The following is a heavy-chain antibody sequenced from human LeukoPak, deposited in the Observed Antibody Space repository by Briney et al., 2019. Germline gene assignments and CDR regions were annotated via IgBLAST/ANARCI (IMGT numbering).Heavy chain of an antibody. CDR3: ARVGGRDYDFWSGSAQYYFDY. CDR2: ISSGSTAT. D-gene: IGHD3-3*01. V-gene: IGHV3-48*01. Sequence: GGSLRLSCAASGFTFSTYSMNWVRQAPGKGLEWISYISSGSTATTYSADSVKGRFTISRDNAKNSLYLQMNSLGAEDTAVYYCARVGGRDYDFWSGSAQYYFDYWGQGTLVTVSS. CDR1: GFTFSTYS. J-gene: IGHJ4*02.